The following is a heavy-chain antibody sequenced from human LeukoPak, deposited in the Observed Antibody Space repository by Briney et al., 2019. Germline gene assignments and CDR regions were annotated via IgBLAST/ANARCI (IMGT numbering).Heavy chain of an antibody. J-gene: IGHJ4*02. CDR2: INPNSGGT. Sequence: ASVKVSCKASGYTFTGYYMHWVRQAPGQGLEWMGWINPNSGGTNYAQKFQGRVTMTRDTSISTAYMELSRLRSDDTAVYYCARDYYDSSGYSLTIDYWGQGTLVTVSS. CDR3: ARDYYDSSGYSLTIDY. CDR1: GYTFTGYY. V-gene: IGHV1-2*02. D-gene: IGHD3-22*01.